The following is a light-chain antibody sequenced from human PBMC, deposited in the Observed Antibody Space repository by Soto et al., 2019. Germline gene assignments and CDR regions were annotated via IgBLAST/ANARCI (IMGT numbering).Light chain of an antibody. CDR2: DAS. CDR1: QSVSSY. Sequence: EIVLTQSPATLSLSPGERATLSCRASQSVSSYLAWYQQKPGQAPRLLIYDASNRATGIPARFSGSGSGTEFTLTISSLQSEDLAIYYCQEYSDWPTWTFGQGTKVDIK. J-gene: IGKJ1*01. CDR3: QEYSDWPTWT. V-gene: IGKV3-11*01.